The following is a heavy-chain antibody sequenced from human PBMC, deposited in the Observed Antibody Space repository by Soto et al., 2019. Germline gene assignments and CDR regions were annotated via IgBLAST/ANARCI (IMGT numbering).Heavy chain of an antibody. V-gene: IGHV1-69*01. CDR1: GGTFSNYA. J-gene: IGHJ6*02. D-gene: IGHD3-3*01. CDR3: SRDTIFGVVIRGIDYYYGMDV. Sequence: QVQLVQSGAEVKKPGSSVKVSCKASGGTFSNYAISWVRQAPGQGLEWMGGIIPIFGTTNYAQKFQGRVTITADESASTAYMERRSLRSEDTAAYYCSRDTIFGVVIRGIDYYYGMDVWGQGTTATVSS. CDR2: IIPIFGTT.